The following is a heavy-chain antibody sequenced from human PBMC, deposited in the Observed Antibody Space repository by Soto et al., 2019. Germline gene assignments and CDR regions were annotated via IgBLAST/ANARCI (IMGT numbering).Heavy chain of an antibody. D-gene: IGHD3-22*01. Sequence: GGALRLSCAASGFTFRKAWVNWGRQAPGKGLEWVGRIKSRTDGGTTDYAAPVKGRFTISRDDSKNTLYLQMNSLKTEDTAVYYCTTDPVTMIVVVPSSGWGQGTLVTVSS. V-gene: IGHV3-15*07. CDR2: IKSRTDGGTT. CDR3: TTDPVTMIVVVPSSG. J-gene: IGHJ4*02. CDR1: GFTFRKAW.